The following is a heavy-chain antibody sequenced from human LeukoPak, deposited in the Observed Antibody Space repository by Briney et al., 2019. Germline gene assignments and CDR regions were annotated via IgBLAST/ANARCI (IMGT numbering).Heavy chain of an antibody. CDR1: GYRFTTYW. D-gene: IGHD3-10*01. CDR3: AGLSATGSGSP. Sequence: NHGESLKISCKDSGYRFTTYWIGWVRQMPGKGLEWMGIIYPGDSYTRYSPSFQGQVTISADKSISTAYLQWSSLKASDTAMYCCAGLSATGSGSPWGQGTLVTVSS. J-gene: IGHJ5*02. V-gene: IGHV5-51*01. CDR2: IYPGDSYT.